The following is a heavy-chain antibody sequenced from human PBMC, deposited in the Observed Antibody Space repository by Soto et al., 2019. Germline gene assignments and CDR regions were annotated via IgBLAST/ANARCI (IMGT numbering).Heavy chain of an antibody. CDR1: GDSISRADYH. CDR2: IYYTGKT. CDR3: ARDTWTGYIDS. D-gene: IGHD2-8*02. Sequence: PSETLSLTCTVSGDSISRADYHWSWIRQPPGKGLEWIGNIYYTGKTNYNPALESRLILSIDTSKNQFSLKVNSVTAADTAVYYCARDTWTGYIDSWGQGTLVTVS. V-gene: IGHV4-30-4*01. J-gene: IGHJ4*02.